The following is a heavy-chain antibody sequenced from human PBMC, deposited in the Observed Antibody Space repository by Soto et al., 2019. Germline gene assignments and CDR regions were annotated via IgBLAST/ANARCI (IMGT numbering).Heavy chain of an antibody. D-gene: IGHD3-22*01. CDR1: GFSLSTSGMC. CDR2: IDWDDDK. CDR3: ARIRSSGYLGGMDV. Sequence: SGPTLVNPTQTLTLTRTFSGFSLSTSGMCVSWIRQPPGKALEWLALIDWDDDKYYSTSLKTRLTISKDTSKNQVVLTMTNMDPVDTATYYCARIRSSGYLGGMDVWGQGTTVTVSS. V-gene: IGHV2-70*01. J-gene: IGHJ6*02.